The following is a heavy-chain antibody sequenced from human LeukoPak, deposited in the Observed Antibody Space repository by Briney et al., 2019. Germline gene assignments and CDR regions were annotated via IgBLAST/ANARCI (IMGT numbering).Heavy chain of an antibody. CDR2: ISYDGSNK. CDR1: GFTFSSYG. CDR3: AKEIGSNVDTAMAEYFDY. J-gene: IGHJ4*02. D-gene: IGHD5-18*01. V-gene: IGHV3-30*18. Sequence: GGSLRLSCAASGFTFSSYGMHWVRQAPGKGLEWVAVISYDGSNKYYADSVKGRFTISRDNSKNTLYLQMNSLRAEDTAVYYCAKEIGSNVDTAMAEYFDYWGQGTLVTVSS.